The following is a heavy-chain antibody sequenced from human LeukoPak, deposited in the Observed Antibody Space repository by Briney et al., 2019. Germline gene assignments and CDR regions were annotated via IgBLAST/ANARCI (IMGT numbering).Heavy chain of an antibody. D-gene: IGHD3-3*01. CDR3: ARRRYYDSTYYYYYMDV. Sequence: ASVKVSCKASGYTFSSYGITRVRQAPGQGLEWMGWISAYNGNTDYAQKIQGRVTMTTDTSTSTAYMELRSLRSDDTAVYYCARRRYYDSTYYYYYMDVWGKGTTVTVSS. V-gene: IGHV1-18*01. J-gene: IGHJ6*03. CDR2: ISAYNGNT. CDR1: GYTFSSYG.